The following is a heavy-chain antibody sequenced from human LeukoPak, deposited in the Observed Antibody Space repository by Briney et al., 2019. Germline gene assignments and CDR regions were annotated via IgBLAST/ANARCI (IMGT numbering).Heavy chain of an antibody. CDR1: GVSISSYY. CDR2: TYYSGST. J-gene: IGHJ5*02. V-gene: IGHV4-59*08. CDR3: ARLPLLRWFDP. Sequence: SETLSLTCTVSGVSISSYYWSWIRQPPGKGLEWIGYTYYSGSTNYNPSLKSRVTISVDTSKNQFSLKLSSVTAADTAVYYCARLPLLRWFDPWGQGTLVTVSS. D-gene: IGHD3-22*01.